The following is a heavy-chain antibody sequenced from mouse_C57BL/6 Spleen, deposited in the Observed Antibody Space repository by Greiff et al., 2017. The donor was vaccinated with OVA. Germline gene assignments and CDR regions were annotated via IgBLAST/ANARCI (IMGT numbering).Heavy chain of an antibody. Sequence: QVQLQQPGAELVKPGASVKLSCKASGYTFTSYWMHWVKQRPGQGLEWIGMIHPNSGRTNYNEKFKSKATLTVDKSSSTAYMQLSSLTSEDSAVYYCARDYPDFDYWGQGTTLTVSS. CDR2: IHPNSGRT. J-gene: IGHJ2*01. CDR3: ARDYPDFDY. D-gene: IGHD2-4*01. V-gene: IGHV1-64*01. CDR1: GYTFTSYW.